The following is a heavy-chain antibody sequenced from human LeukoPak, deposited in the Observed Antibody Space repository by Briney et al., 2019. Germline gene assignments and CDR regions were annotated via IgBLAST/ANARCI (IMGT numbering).Heavy chain of an antibody. V-gene: IGHV3-30*04. CDR2: ISYDGSNK. CDR1: GFTFSSYA. Sequence: GGSLRLSCAASGFTFSSYAMHWVRQAPGKGLEWVAVISYDGSNKYYADSVKGRFTISRDNSKNTLYLQMNSLRAEDTAVYYCARGRSIAVAAHWGQGTLVTVSS. J-gene: IGHJ4*02. CDR3: ARGRSIAVAAH. D-gene: IGHD6-19*01.